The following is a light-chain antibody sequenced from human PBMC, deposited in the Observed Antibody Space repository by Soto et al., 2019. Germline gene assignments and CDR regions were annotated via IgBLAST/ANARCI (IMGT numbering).Light chain of an antibody. CDR3: QQHCQSPVT. CDR1: QSVNSNY. V-gene: IGKV3-20*01. Sequence: ASQSVNSNYLAWYQQKPGQAPRLLIYGISKRATDIPDRFSGCGSGTAYNLALRSRHSCCSAIQNCQQHCQSPVTYARGTRLEIK. CDR2: GIS. J-gene: IGKJ5*01.